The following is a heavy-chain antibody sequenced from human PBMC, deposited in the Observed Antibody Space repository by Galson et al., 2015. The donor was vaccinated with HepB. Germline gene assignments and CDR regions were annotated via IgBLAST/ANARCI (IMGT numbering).Heavy chain of an antibody. J-gene: IGHJ3*02. Sequence: QSGAEVKKPGESLRISCKGSGYSFTSYWISWVRQMPGKGLEWMGRIDPSDSYTNYSPSFQGHVTISADKSISTAYLQWSSLKASDTAMYYCARYYYDSSGYHSAAFDIWGQGTMVTVSS. CDR2: IDPSDSYT. V-gene: IGHV5-10-1*01. D-gene: IGHD3-22*01. CDR3: ARYYYDSSGYHSAAFDI. CDR1: GYSFTSYW.